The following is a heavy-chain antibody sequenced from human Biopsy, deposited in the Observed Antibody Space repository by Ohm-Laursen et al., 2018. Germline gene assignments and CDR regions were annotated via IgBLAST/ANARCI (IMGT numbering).Heavy chain of an antibody. Sequence: SDTLSLTCTVSGGSISSYYWSWIRQPAGKGLEWIGRIYSSGSTNYNPSLKSRVTLSMDTSKRQFSLKLSFVTAADTAVYYCARWTPEYDSSRYYLDAFDIWGQGTKVTVSS. CDR1: GGSISSYY. CDR3: ARWTPEYDSSRYYLDAFDI. J-gene: IGHJ3*02. V-gene: IGHV4-4*07. CDR2: IYSSGST. D-gene: IGHD3-22*01.